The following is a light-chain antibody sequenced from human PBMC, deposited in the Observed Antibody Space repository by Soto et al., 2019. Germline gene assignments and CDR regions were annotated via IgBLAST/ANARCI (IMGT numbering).Light chain of an antibody. CDR1: QTVFSM. Sequence: EMVLTQAPANLSSSPGERATLCCRASQTVFSMLAWYQHKPGQAPRLLIYESSKRATGLPARFSGSGFGTDFTLTISSLEPEDFAVYYCHQRRSWPRTFGQGTQVDIK. CDR2: ESS. J-gene: IGKJ1*01. V-gene: IGKV3-11*01. CDR3: HQRRSWPRT.